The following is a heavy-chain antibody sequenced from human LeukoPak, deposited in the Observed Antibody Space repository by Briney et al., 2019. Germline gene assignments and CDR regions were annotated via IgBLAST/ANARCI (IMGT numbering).Heavy chain of an antibody. CDR3: ARDGGSSAFYYYYYMDV. Sequence: ASVKVSCKASGYTFTGYYMHWVRQAPGQGLEWMGWINPNSGDTNYAQKFQGRVTMTRDTSISTAYMELSRLRSDDTAVYYCARDGGSSAFYYYYYMDVWGKGTTVTISS. D-gene: IGHD3-22*01. CDR2: INPNSGDT. CDR1: GYTFTGYY. J-gene: IGHJ6*03. V-gene: IGHV1-2*02.